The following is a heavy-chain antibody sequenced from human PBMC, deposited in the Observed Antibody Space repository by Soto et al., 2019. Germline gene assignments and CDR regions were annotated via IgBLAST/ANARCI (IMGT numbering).Heavy chain of an antibody. Sequence: GGSLRLSCAASGFTFSSYAMSWVRQAPGKGLEWVSAISGSGGSTYYADSVKGRFTISRDNSKNTLYLQMNSLRAEGTAVYYCAKEPSSSWYYNNWFDPWGQGTLVTVSS. CDR2: ISGSGGST. V-gene: IGHV3-23*01. CDR1: GFTFSSYA. D-gene: IGHD6-13*01. CDR3: AKEPSSSWYYNNWFDP. J-gene: IGHJ5*02.